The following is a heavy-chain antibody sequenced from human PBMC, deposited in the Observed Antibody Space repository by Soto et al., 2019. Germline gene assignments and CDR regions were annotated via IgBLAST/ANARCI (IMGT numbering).Heavy chain of an antibody. V-gene: IGHV1-2*04. D-gene: IGHD6-13*01. CDR2: INPNSGGT. J-gene: IGHJ4*02. CDR3: ARAPASSWYVGYFDY. CDR1: GYTFTGYY. Sequence: GASVKVSCKASGYTFTGYYMHWVRQAPGQGLEWMGWINPNSGGTNYAQKFQGWVTMTRDTSISTAYMELSRLRSDDTALYYCARAPASSWYVGYFDYWGQGTLVTVSS.